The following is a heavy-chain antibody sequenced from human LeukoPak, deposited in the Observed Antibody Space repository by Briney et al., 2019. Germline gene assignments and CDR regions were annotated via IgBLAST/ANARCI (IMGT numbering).Heavy chain of an antibody. J-gene: IGHJ5*02. D-gene: IGHD6-13*01. Sequence: ASVKVSGKASGYTFTSYGISWVRQAPGQGLEWMGWISAYNGNTNYAQKLQGRVTMTTDTSTSTAYMELRSLRSDDTAVYYCARDKHSSSWYPRRCSTAGSYPWGQGTLVTVSS. CDR2: ISAYNGNT. CDR1: GYTFTSYG. V-gene: IGHV1-18*01. CDR3: ARDKHSSSWYPRRCSTAGSYP.